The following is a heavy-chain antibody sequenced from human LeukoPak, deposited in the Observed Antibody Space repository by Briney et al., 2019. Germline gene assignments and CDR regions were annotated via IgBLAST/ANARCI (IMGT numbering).Heavy chain of an antibody. CDR2: ISYDGSNK. D-gene: IGHD6-6*01. Sequence: GGSLRLSCAASGFTFSSYGMHWVRQAPGKGLEWVAVISYDGSNKYYADSVRGRFTISRDNSKNTLYLQMNSLRAEDTAVYYCARDAEYGSARFLDYWAREPWSPSPQ. CDR3: ARDAEYGSARFLDY. V-gene: IGHV3-30*03. CDR1: GFTFSSYG. J-gene: IGHJ4*02.